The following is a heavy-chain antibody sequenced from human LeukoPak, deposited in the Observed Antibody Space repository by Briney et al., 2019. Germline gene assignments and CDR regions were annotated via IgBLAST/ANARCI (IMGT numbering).Heavy chain of an antibody. CDR3: ARDLVTEPTGDWFDP. Sequence: SVKVSCKASGGTFSSYAISWVRQAPGQGLEWMGGIIPIFGTANYAQKFQGRVTITTDESTSTAYMELSSLRSEDTAVYYCARDLVTEPTGDWFDPWGQGTLVTVSS. CDR2: IIPIFGTA. J-gene: IGHJ5*02. V-gene: IGHV1-69*05. CDR1: GGTFSSYA. D-gene: IGHD2-2*01.